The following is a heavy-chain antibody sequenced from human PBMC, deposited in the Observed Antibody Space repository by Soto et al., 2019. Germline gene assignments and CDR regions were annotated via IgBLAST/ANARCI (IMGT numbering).Heavy chain of an antibody. J-gene: IGHJ4*02. V-gene: IGHV3-23*01. CDR3: PRIEAGSKTVN. Sequence: GVSLRLSCAASGFTFRIYALTWVRQAPGKGLEWVSDISATGSSTFYADSVKGRFTISRDNSMNSLYLQMNSLSSDDTAVYYCPRIEAGSKTVNLGQGALVTVYS. CDR1: GFTFRIYA. CDR2: ISATGSST. D-gene: IGHD2-2*01.